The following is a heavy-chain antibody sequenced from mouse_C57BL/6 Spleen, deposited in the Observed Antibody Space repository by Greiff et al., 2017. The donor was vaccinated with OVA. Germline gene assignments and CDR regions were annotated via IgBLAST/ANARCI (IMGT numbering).Heavy chain of an antibody. D-gene: IGHD1-1*01. Sequence: EVQLQQSGPELVKPGASVKISCKASGYTFTDYYMNWVKQSHGKSLEWIGDINPNNGGTSYNQKFKGKATLTVDKSSSTAYMELRSLTSEDSAVYYCARGPLYYYGNGGAMDYWGQGTSVTVSS. CDR1: GYTFTDYY. V-gene: IGHV1-26*01. J-gene: IGHJ4*01. CDR3: ARGPLYYYGNGGAMDY. CDR2: INPNNGGT.